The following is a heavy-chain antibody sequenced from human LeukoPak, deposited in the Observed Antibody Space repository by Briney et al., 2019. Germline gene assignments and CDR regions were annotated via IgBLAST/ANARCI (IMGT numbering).Heavy chain of an antibody. J-gene: IGHJ6*02. CDR2: INHSGST. CDR3: ARFAYKGELWLRVYYYYYGMDV. V-gene: IGHV4-34*01. Sequence: PSETLSLTCAVYGGSFSGYYWSWIRQPPGKGLEWIGEINHSGSTNYNPSLKSRVTISVDTSKNQFSLKLSSVTAADTAVYYCARFAYKGELWLRVYYYYYGMDVWGQGTTVTVSS. D-gene: IGHD5-18*01. CDR1: GGSFSGYY.